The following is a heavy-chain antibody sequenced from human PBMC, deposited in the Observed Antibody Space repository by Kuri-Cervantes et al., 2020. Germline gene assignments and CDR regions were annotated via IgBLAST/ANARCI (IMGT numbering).Heavy chain of an antibody. D-gene: IGHD3-3*01. J-gene: IGHJ4*02. CDR2: ISAYNGNT. Sequence: ASVKVSCKASGYTFTSYGISWVRQAPGQGLEWMGWISAYNGNTNYAQKLQGRFTISRDNSKNTLYLQMNSLRAEDTAVYYCARGGITIFGVVRVVDYWGQGTLVTVSS. V-gene: IGHV1-18*01. CDR3: ARGGITIFGVVRVVDY. CDR1: GYTFTSYG.